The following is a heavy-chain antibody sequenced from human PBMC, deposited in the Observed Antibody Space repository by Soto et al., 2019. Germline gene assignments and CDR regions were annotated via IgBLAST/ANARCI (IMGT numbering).Heavy chain of an antibody. CDR1: GFTFSSYA. Sequence: LRLSCAASGFTFSSYAMSWVRQAPGKGLEWVSAISGSGGSTYYADSVKGRFTIPRDNSKNTLYLQMNSLKAEDTAVNYCAKAPPRYSRDAFDIWGQGTMVTVSS. D-gene: IGHD6-13*01. V-gene: IGHV3-23*01. J-gene: IGHJ3*02. CDR2: ISGSGGST. CDR3: AKAPPRYSRDAFDI.